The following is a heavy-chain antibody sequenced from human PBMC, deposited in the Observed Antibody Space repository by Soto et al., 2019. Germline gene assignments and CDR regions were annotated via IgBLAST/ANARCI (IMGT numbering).Heavy chain of an antibody. V-gene: IGHV1-3*01. CDR1: GYTFTSYA. D-gene: IGHD2-2*01. Sequence: QVQLVQSGAEVKKPGASVKVSCKASGYTFTSYAMHWVRQAPGQRLEWMGWINAGNGNTKYSQKFQGRVTITRDTSASTAYMELSSLRSEDKAVYYCARDRGECSSTSCFLGGMDVWGQGTTVTVSS. J-gene: IGHJ6*02. CDR3: ARDRGECSSTSCFLGGMDV. CDR2: INAGNGNT.